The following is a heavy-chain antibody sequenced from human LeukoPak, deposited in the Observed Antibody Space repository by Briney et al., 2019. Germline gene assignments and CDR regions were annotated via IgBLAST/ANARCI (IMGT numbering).Heavy chain of an antibody. V-gene: IGHV4-4*07. D-gene: IGHD1-26*01. CDR2: MYISGST. CDR1: GVSITNYY. CDR3: ARDYLVGAPLDS. Sequence: SETLSLTCTVSGVSITNYYWAWIRQPAGKGLEWIGRMYISGSTNYNPSLKSRVSISIDETKNQFSLKLRSVTAADTAIYYCARDYLVGAPLDSWGQGTLVTVSS. J-gene: IGHJ4*02.